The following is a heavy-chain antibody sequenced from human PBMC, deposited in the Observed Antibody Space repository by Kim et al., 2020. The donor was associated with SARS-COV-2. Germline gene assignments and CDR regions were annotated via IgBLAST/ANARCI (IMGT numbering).Heavy chain of an antibody. J-gene: IGHJ4*02. V-gene: IGHV1-69*04. CDR1: GGTFSSYA. D-gene: IGHD6-19*01. Sequence: SGKVSCKASGGTFSSYAISWVRQAPGQGLEWMGRIIPILGIANYAQKFQGRVTITADKSTSTAYMELSSLRSEDTAVYYCARPNHYSVAGFDYWVEGTL. CDR2: IIPILGIA. CDR3: ARPNHYSVAGFDY.